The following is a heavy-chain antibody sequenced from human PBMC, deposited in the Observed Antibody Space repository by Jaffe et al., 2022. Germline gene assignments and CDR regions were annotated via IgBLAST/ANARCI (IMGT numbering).Heavy chain of an antibody. CDR3: AKDETYYDFWSGYHPGHDAFDI. Sequence: EVQLLESGGGLVQPGGSLRLSCAASGFTFSSYAMSWVRQAPGKGLEWVSAISGSGGSTYYADSVKGRFTISRDNSKNTLYLQMNSLRAEDTAVYYCAKDETYYDFWSGYHPGHDAFDIWGQGTMVTVSS. J-gene: IGHJ3*02. CDR1: GFTFSSYA. V-gene: IGHV3-23*01. CDR2: ISGSGGST. D-gene: IGHD3-3*01.